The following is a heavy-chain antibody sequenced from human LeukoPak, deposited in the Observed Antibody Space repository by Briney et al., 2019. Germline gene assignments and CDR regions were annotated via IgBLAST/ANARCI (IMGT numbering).Heavy chain of an antibody. Sequence: SETLSLTCTVSGGSISSYYWSWIRQPPGKGLEWIGYIYYSGSTNYNPSLKSRVTISVDTSKNQCSLKLSSVTAADTAVYYCARMTTVTFCTEYFQHWGQGTLVTGSS. D-gene: IGHD4-17*01. CDR2: IYYSGST. CDR1: GGSISSYY. J-gene: IGHJ1*01. V-gene: IGHV4-59*12. CDR3: ARMTTVTFCTEYFQH.